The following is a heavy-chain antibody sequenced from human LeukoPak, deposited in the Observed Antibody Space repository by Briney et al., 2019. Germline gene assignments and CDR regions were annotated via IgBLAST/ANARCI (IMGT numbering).Heavy chain of an antibody. D-gene: IGHD3-10*01. Sequence: APVKRSCTASGYTFTGYHMHWVRQAPGQGLEWMGWINPNNGGTDYAQKFQGRVTMTSDASTSTVYMELRRLRSDDTAVYYCGRLLGNNLDYWGQGTL. CDR3: GRLLGNNLDY. J-gene: IGHJ4*02. CDR2: INPNNGGT. V-gene: IGHV1-2*02. CDR1: GYTFTGYH.